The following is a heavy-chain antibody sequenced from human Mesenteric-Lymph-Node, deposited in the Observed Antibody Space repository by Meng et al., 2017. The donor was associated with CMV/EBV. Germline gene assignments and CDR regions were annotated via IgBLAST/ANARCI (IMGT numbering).Heavy chain of an antibody. CDR3: ARYRSTTEPGVGLDS. J-gene: IGHJ4*02. CDR1: GFTFSSYG. CDR2: IRYDGSNK. Sequence: GESLKISCAASGFTFSSYGMHWVRQAPGKGLEWVAFIRYDGSNKYYADSVKGRFTISRDNSKNTLYLQMNSLRAEDTAVYYCARYRSTTEPGVGLDSWGRGTLVTVSS. V-gene: IGHV3-30*02. D-gene: IGHD1-1*01.